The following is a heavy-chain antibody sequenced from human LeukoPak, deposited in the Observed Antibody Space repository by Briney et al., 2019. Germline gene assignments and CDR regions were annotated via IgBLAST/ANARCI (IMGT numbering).Heavy chain of an antibody. CDR3: ATDYAGNSVPDY. CDR1: GDTFTGYY. J-gene: IGHJ4*02. CDR2: INPNSGGT. D-gene: IGHD4-23*01. V-gene: IGHV1-2*02. Sequence: ASVKVSCKASGDTFTGYYMHWVRQAPGQGLEWMGWINPNSGGTNYAQKFQGRVTMTRDASISAAYMELRWLRSDDTALYYCATDYAGNSVPDYWGQGTLVTVSS.